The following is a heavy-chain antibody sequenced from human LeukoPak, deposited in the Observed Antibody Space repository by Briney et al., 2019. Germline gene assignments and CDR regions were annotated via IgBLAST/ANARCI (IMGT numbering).Heavy chain of an antibody. Sequence: SETLSLTCAVYGGSFSGYYWGWIRQPPGKGLEWIGEINHSGSTNYNPSLKSRVTISVDTSKNQFSLKLSSVTAADTAVYYCARRRGYSSGWSDPWGQGTLVTVSS. D-gene: IGHD6-19*01. J-gene: IGHJ5*02. CDR2: INHSGST. V-gene: IGHV4-34*01. CDR1: GGSFSGYY. CDR3: ARRRGYSSGWSDP.